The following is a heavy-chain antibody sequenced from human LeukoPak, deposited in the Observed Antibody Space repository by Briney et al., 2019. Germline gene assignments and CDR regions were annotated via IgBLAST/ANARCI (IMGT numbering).Heavy chain of an antibody. CDR2: INHSGST. V-gene: IGHV4-34*01. CDR1: GGSFSGYY. J-gene: IGHJ3*02. D-gene: IGHD2-2*01. CDR3: ARGAEGRDVVVPAAMHARSDAFDI. Sequence: SETLSLTCAVYGGSFSGYYWGWIRQPPGKGLEWIGEINHSGSTNYNPSLKSRVTISVDTSKNQFSLKLSSVTAADTAVYYCARGAEGRDVVVPAAMHARSDAFDIWGQGTMVTVSS.